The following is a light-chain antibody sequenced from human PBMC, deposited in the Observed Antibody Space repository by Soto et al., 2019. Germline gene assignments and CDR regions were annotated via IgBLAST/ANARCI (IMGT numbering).Light chain of an antibody. CDR2: EVT. J-gene: IGLJ2*01. CDR3: NSYTLSRTVV. V-gene: IGLV2-14*01. Sequence: QSALTQPASVSGSPGQSITLSCAGTSSDIGAHNFVSWYQHHPGKAPKLIIYEVTKWPSGISTRFSGSKAGNTASLTISGLQEEHEADHYCNSYTLSRTVVFGGGTKLTVL. CDR1: SSDIGAHNF.